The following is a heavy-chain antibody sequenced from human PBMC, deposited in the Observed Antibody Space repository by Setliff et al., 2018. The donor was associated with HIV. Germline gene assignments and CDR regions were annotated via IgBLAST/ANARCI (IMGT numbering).Heavy chain of an antibody. CDR3: ARSPRIGVAGEFEY. D-gene: IGHD6-19*01. CDR1: GGSISSGGFY. CDR2: IYTSGST. J-gene: IGHJ4*02. V-gene: IGHV4-61*08. Sequence: PSETLSLTCTVTGGSISSGGFYWTWIRQPPGKGLEWIGYIYTSGSTKYNPSLQSRVTISVDTSKNQFSLKVNSVTAADTAVYYCARSPRIGVAGEFEYWGQGTLVTVSS.